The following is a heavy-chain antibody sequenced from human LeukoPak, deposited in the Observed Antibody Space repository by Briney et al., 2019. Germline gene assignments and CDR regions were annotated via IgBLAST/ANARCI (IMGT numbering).Heavy chain of an antibody. CDR3: AGAGDYYDSSGYYYFDY. V-gene: IGHV4-38-2*02. J-gene: IGHJ4*02. Sequence: PSETLSLTCIVSGYSISSGYYWGWIRQPPGKGLEWIGSIYHSGSTYYNPSLKSRVTISVDTSKNQFSLKLSSVTAADTAVYYCAGAGDYYDSSGYYYFDYWGQGTLVTVSS. D-gene: IGHD3-22*01. CDR2: IYHSGST. CDR1: GYSISSGYY.